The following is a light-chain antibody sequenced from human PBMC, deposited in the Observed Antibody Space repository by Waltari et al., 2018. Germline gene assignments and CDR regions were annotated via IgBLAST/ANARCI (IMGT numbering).Light chain of an antibody. J-gene: IGLJ2*01. V-gene: IGLV2-11*01. CDR3: YSYAATYSI. CDR1: SSDVGRYDY. CDR2: EVS. Sequence: QSALTQPRSVSGSPGQSVTIPCTGSSSDVGRYDYVSWYQQRPGKPPKLIISEVSQRPSGVPYRFSGSKSGNTASLTISGLQADDEADYYCYSYAATYSIFGGGTKLTVL.